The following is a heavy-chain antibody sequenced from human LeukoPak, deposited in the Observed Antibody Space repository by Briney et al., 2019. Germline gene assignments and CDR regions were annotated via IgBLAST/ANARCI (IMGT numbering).Heavy chain of an antibody. D-gene: IGHD2-21*01. CDR2: IYYSGST. CDR3: ARDVVYLLRAAFDI. J-gene: IGHJ3*02. CDR1: GGSINSADYY. Sequence: PSETLSLTCTVSGGSINSADYYWSWIRQPPGKGLEWIGSIYYSGSTYYNPSLKSRVTISVDTSKNQFSLKLSSVTAADTAVYYCARDVVYLLRAAFDIWGQGTMVTVSS. V-gene: IGHV4-30-4*01.